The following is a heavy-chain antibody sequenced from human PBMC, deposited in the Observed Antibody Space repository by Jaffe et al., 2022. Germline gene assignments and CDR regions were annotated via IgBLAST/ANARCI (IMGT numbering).Heavy chain of an antibody. V-gene: IGHV4-38-2*01. CDR2: IYHSGST. J-gene: IGHJ3*02. CDR3: ARGFFPRAFDI. Sequence: QVQLQESGPGLVKPSETLSLTCAVSGYSISSGYYWGWIRQPPGKGLEWIGSIYHSGSTYYNPSLKSRVTISVDTSKNQFSLKLSSVTAADTAVYYCARGFFPRAFDIWGQGTMVTVSS. CDR1: GYSISSGYY.